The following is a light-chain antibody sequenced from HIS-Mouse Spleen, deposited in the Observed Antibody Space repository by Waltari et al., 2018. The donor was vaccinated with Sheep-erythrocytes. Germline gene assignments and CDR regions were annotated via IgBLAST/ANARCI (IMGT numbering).Light chain of an antibody. CDR1: QSVSSN. Sequence: SPATLSVSPGERATLSCRASQSVSSNLAWYQQKPGQAPRLLIYGASTRATGIPARFSGSGSGTEFTLTISSLQSEDFAVYYCQQYNNWPPTFGQGTKVEIK. J-gene: IGKJ1*01. V-gene: IGKV3-15*01. CDR3: QQYNNWPPT. CDR2: GAS.